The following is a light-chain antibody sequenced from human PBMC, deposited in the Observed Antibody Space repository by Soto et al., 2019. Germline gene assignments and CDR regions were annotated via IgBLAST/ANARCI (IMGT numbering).Light chain of an antibody. V-gene: IGKV3-20*01. CDR1: QSVSSSY. J-gene: IGKJ4*01. Sequence: EIVLTQSPGTLSLSPGERATLSCRASQSVSSSYLAWYQQKPGQAPRLLIYGASSRATGIPDRFSGSGSGTDFTLTISKLEPEDCAVYYCQQYGSSPLTFGGETKLEIK. CDR2: GAS. CDR3: QQYGSSPLT.